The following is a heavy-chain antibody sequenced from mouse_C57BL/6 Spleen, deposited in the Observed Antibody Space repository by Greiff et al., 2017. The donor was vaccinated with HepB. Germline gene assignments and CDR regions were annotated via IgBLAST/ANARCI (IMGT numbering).Heavy chain of an antibody. Sequence: VQLQESGAELVKPGASVKMSCKASGYTFTTYPIEWMKQNHGKSLEWIGNFHPYNDDTKYNEKFKGKATLTVEKSSSTVYLELSRLTSDDSAVYYCARGGYDGRDWYFDVWGTGTTVTVSS. CDR1: GYTFTTYP. V-gene: IGHV1-47*01. CDR3: ARGGYDGRDWYFDV. D-gene: IGHD2-2*01. J-gene: IGHJ1*03. CDR2: FHPYNDDT.